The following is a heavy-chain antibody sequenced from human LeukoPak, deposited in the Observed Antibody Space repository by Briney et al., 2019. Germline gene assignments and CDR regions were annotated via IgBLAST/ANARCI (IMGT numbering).Heavy chain of an antibody. D-gene: IGHD5-12*01. CDR3: AKDSGGYSGYVDTTDY. J-gene: IGHJ4*02. CDR1: GFTFSSFA. V-gene: IGHV3-23*01. CDR2: ISGSGGST. Sequence: GGSLRLSCAASGFTFSSFAMSWVRQAPGKGLEWVSAISGSGGSTYYADSVKGRFTISRDNSKNMLYLQMNSLRAEDTAVYYCAKDSGGYSGYVDTTDYWGQGTLVTVSS.